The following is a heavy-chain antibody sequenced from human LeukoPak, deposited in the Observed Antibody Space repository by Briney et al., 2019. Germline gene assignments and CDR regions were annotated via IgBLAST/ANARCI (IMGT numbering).Heavy chain of an antibody. Sequence: PSETLSLTCTVSGGSISSSSYYWGWIRQPPGKGLEWIGSIYYSGSTYYNPSLKSRVTISVDTSKNQFSLKLSSVTAADTAVYYCARSGYYYDSSGMIWGQGTLVTVSS. CDR2: IYYSGST. CDR1: GGSISSSSYY. J-gene: IGHJ4*02. V-gene: IGHV4-39*01. D-gene: IGHD3-22*01. CDR3: ARSGYYYDSSGMI.